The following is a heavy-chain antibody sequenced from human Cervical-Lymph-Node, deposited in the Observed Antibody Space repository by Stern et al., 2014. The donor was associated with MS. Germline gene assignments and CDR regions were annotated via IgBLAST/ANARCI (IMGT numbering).Heavy chain of an antibody. Sequence: VQLVESGGAVVQPGRSLRLSCAASGFTFSRYCMHWVRPAPGKGLEWVTVISYDGNHKYYAASVKGRFTISRDNSKNTLHLQMNSVTPDDTAIYYCARDYEDTSMLFDHWGQGTLVTVSS. CDR3: ARDYEDTSMLFDH. V-gene: IGHV3-30*03. CDR1: GFTFSRYC. J-gene: IGHJ4*02. CDR2: ISYDGNHK. D-gene: IGHD2-8*01.